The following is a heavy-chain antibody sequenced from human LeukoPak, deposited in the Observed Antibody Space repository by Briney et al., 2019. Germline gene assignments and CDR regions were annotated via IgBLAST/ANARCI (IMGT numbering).Heavy chain of an antibody. CDR2: IKQDASER. J-gene: IGHJ4*02. V-gene: IGHV3-7*01. Sequence: GGSLRPSCAASGFTFSSYWMTWVRQAPGKGLEWVANIKQDASERYYVDSVKGRFTISRDNAKNSLYLQMNSLRAEDTAAYYCATPTAGTWHFDYWGQGTLVTVSS. CDR3: ATPTAGTWHFDY. CDR1: GFTFSSYW. D-gene: IGHD1-1*01.